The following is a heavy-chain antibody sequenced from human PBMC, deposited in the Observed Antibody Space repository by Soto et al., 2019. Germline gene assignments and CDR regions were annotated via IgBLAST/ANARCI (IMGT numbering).Heavy chain of an antibody. CDR3: ARDCSGGSCYPGMDV. D-gene: IGHD2-15*01. J-gene: IGHJ6*02. CDR1: GFNFNSYT. CDR2: ISSSGYI. V-gene: IGHV3-21*01. Sequence: EVQLVESGGGLVKPGGSLRLSCAASGFNFNSYTINWVRQAPGKRLEWLSSISSSGYIFCTDSVRGRFTISRDNAKNSVYLQINSLRAEDTAVYFCARDCSGGSCYPGMDVWGQGTTVTVSS.